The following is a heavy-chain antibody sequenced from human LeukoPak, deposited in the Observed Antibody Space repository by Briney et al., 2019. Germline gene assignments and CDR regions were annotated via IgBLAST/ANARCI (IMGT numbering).Heavy chain of an antibody. J-gene: IGHJ6*02. V-gene: IGHV1-2*02. CDR1: GYTFTGYY. CDR3: SWAPDRYYYYGMDV. CDR2: INPNSGGT. Sequence: GASVKVSCKASGYTFTGYYMHWVRQAPGQGLEWTGWINPNSGGTNYAQKFQGRVTMTRDTSISTAYMELSRLRSDDTAVYYCSWAPDRYYYYGMDVWGQGTTVTVSS.